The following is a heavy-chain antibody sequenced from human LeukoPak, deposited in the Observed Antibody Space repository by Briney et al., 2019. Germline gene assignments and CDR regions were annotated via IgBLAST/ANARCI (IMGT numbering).Heavy chain of an antibody. V-gene: IGHV3-21*01. CDR2: ISSSSSYI. J-gene: IGHJ4*02. Sequence: PGGSLRLSCAASGFTFSSYSMNWVRQAPGKGLEWVSSISSSSSYIYYADSVKGRFTISRDNSKNTLCLQMGSLRAEDMAVYYCARFSVMVAAIDYWGQGTLVTASS. D-gene: IGHD2-15*01. CDR1: GFTFSSYS. CDR3: ARFSVMVAAIDY.